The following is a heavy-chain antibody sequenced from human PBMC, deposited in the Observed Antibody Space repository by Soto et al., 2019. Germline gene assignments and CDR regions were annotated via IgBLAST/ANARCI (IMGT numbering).Heavy chain of an antibody. CDR1: GGTFSSYA. CDR3: ARGWSGYYYDSSGYYRTRRFDP. Sequence: SVKVSCKASGGTFSSYAISWVRQAPGQGLEWMGGIIPIFGTANYAQKFQGRVTITADKSTSTAYMELSSLRSEDTDVYFCARGWSGYYYDSSGYYRTRRFDPWGQGTLVTVSS. J-gene: IGHJ5*02. D-gene: IGHD3-22*01. V-gene: IGHV1-69*06. CDR2: IIPIFGTA.